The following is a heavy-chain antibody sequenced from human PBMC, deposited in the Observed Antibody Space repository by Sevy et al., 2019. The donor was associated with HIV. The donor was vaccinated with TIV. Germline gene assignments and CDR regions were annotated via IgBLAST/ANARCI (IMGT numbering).Heavy chain of an antibody. D-gene: IGHD4-17*01. V-gene: IGHV4-59*01. CDR3: ARLTTVVTPLLYYYYYMDV. CDR2: IYYSGSI. CDR1: GGSISSYY. Sequence: SETLSLTCTVSGGSISSYYWSWIRQPPGKGLEWIGYIYYSGSINYNPSLKSRVTISVDTSKNQFSLKLSSVTAADTAVYYCARLTTVVTPLLYYYYYMDVWGKGTTVTVSS. J-gene: IGHJ6*03.